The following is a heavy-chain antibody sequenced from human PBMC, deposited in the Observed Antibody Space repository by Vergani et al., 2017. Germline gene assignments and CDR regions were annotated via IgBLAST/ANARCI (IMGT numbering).Heavy chain of an antibody. Sequence: EVQLVESGGGLVQPGRSLRLSCAASGFTFDDYAMHLVRQAPGKGLEWVAGISWNSGSIGYADSVKGRFTISRDNAKNSLYLQMNSLRAEDTALYYCAKDSHCSSTSCYGGIDYWGQGTLVTVSS. CDR3: AKDSHCSSTSCYGGIDY. D-gene: IGHD2-2*01. J-gene: IGHJ4*02. V-gene: IGHV3-9*01. CDR1: GFTFDDYA. CDR2: ISWNSGSI.